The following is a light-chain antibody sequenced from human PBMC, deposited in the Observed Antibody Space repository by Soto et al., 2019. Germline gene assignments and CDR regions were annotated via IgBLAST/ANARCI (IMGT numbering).Light chain of an antibody. V-gene: IGKV1-5*03. CDR2: KAS. CDR3: QQYNSYPWT. CDR1: QSISSW. Sequence: DIQMTQSPFTLSASVGDRVTITCRASQSISSWLAWYQQKPGKAPKLLIYKASTLESGVPSNFSGSGSGTEFTLTISSLQPEDFATYYSQQYNSYPWTFGQGTKVDI. J-gene: IGKJ1*01.